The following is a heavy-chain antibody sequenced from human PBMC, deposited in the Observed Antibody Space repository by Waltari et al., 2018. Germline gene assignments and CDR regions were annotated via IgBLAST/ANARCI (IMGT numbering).Heavy chain of an antibody. CDR1: GFTFSNYA. Sequence: EVQLVESGGGLVKPGVSLRLSSTVSGFTFSNYAMTWARQAPGKGLEWVSRISGIGDRTYYADSVRGRFTISRDNSKNTVYLQMNNLRAEDAAVYYCANWREGSATYFDYWGQGTLVTVSS. CDR3: ANWREGSATYFDY. J-gene: IGHJ4*02. V-gene: IGHV3-23*04. CDR2: ISGIGDRT.